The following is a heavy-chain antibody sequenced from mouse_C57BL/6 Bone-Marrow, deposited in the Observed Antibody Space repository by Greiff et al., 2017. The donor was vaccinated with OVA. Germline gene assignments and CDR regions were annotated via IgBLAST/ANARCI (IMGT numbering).Heavy chain of an antibody. J-gene: IGHJ1*03. Sequence: EVQGVESGGGLVQPKGSLKLSCAASGFSFNTYAMNWVRQAPGKGLEWVARIRSKSNNYATYYADSVKDRFTISRDDSESMLYLQMNNLKTEDTAMYYCVSSVVSPHWYFDVWGTGTTVTVSS. CDR2: IRSKSNNYAT. D-gene: IGHD1-1*01. CDR3: VSSVVSPHWYFDV. CDR1: GFSFNTYA. V-gene: IGHV10-1*01.